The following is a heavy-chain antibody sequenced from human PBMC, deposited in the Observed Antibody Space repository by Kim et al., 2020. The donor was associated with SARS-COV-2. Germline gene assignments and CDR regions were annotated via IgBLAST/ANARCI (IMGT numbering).Heavy chain of an antibody. V-gene: IGHV3-73*01. CDR3: TRRIVGAIDFDY. CDR2: IRSKANSYAT. J-gene: IGHJ4*02. D-gene: IGHD1-26*01. Sequence: GGSLRLSCAASGFTFSGSAMHWVRQASGKGLEWVGRIRSKANSYATAYAASVKGRFTISRDDSKNTAYLQMNSLKTEDTAVYYCTRRIVGAIDFDYWGQGTLVTVSS. CDR1: GFTFSGSA.